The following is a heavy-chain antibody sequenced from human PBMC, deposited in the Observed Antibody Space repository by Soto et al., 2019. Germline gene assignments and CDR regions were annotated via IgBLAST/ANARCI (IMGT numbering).Heavy chain of an antibody. CDR3: ARDTSYCSGGSCYSNYYYYYGMDV. CDR2: IWYDGSNK. CDR1: GFTFSSYG. J-gene: IGHJ6*02. D-gene: IGHD2-15*01. Sequence: QVQLVESGGGVVQPGRSLRLSCAASGFTFSSYGMHWVRQAPGQGLEWVAVIWYDGSNKYYADSVKGRFTISRDNSKNTLYLQMNSLRAEDTAVYYCARDTSYCSGGSCYSNYYYYYGMDVWGQGTTVTVSS. V-gene: IGHV3-33*01.